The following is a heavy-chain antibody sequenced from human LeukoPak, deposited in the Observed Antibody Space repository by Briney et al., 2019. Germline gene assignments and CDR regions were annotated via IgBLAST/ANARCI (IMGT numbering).Heavy chain of an antibody. J-gene: IGHJ4*02. CDR3: ARYRVITNDYFDF. D-gene: IGHD3-16*01. CDR1: GFTFGDYY. CDR2: ISNSGNTI. Sequence: PGGSLRLSCAASGFTFGDYYMSWIRQAPGEGLEWVTYISNSGNTIKEADSVKGRFTISRDNAQNSLFLQMKSLRAEDTAVYYCARYRVITNDYFDFWGQGTLVTVSS. V-gene: IGHV3-11*01.